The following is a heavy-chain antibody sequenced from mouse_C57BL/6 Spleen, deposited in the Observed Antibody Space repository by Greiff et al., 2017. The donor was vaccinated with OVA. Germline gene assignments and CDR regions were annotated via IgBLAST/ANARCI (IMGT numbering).Heavy chain of an antibody. CDR3: ARSPRVTMKYFDY. J-gene: IGHJ2*01. V-gene: IGHV8-12*01. D-gene: IGHD2-5*01. CDR1: GFSLSTSGMG. Sequence: QVTLKVSGPGILQSSQTLSLTCSFSGFSLSTSGMGVSWIRQPSGKGLEWMAHIYWDDAKRYNPSLKSRLTISKDTSRNPVFLQIPSVDTADTATNDCARSPRVTMKYFDYWGQGTTLTVSS. CDR2: IYWDDAK.